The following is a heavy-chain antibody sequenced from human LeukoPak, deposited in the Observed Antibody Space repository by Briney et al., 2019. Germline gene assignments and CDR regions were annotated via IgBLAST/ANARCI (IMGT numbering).Heavy chain of an antibody. CDR2: INENSRYT. CDR1: GFTFRSYA. V-gene: IGHV3-21*01. Sequence: GGSLRLSCAGSGFTFRSYAMDWVRQAPGKGLEWVSSINENSRYTYYADSVKGRFTISRDNAKNSLYLQMDSLRVGDTAVYYCTRSGTRLGTDFDYWGQGTLVTVSS. D-gene: IGHD3-16*01. CDR3: TRSGTRLGTDFDY. J-gene: IGHJ4*02.